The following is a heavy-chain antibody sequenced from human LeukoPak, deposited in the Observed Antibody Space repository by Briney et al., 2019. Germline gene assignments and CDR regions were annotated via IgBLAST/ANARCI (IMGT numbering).Heavy chain of an antibody. CDR1: GFTFSSYW. CDR2: IKQDGSEK. J-gene: IGHJ4*02. Sequence: GGSLRLSCAASGFTFSSYWMSWVRQAPGKGLEWVANIKQDGSEKYYVDSVKGRFTISRDNAKNSLYLQMNSLRAEDTAVYYCARDTPDIVATSPPDYWGQGTLVTVSS. V-gene: IGHV3-7*01. CDR3: ARDTPDIVATSPPDY. D-gene: IGHD5-12*01.